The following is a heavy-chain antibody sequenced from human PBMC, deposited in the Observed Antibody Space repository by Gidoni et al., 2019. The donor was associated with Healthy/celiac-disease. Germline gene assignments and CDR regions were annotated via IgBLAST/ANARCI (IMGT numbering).Heavy chain of an antibody. CDR2: IDPSASYT. J-gene: IGHJ3*02. CDR1: GYGFTSYW. D-gene: IGHD3-22*01. CDR3: ARPNYYDSSGYWAFDI. Sequence: EVQLVQSGAEVKKPGESLRISCKGSGYGFTSYWFRWVRQMPGKGLEWMGRIDPSASYTNYSPSFQGHVTISADKSISTAYLQWSSLKASDTAMYYCARPNYYDSSGYWAFDIWGQGTMVTVSS. V-gene: IGHV5-10-1*03.